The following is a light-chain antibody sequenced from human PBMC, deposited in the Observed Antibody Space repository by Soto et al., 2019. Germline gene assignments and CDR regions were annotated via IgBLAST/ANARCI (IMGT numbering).Light chain of an antibody. J-gene: IGLJ1*01. CDR3: GTWDSRLSDYV. V-gene: IGLV1-51*01. CDR1: SSNIGNNY. Sequence: QSVLTQPPSVSAAPGQKVTISCSGSSSNIGNNYVSWYQQLPGTAPKLLIYDNNKRPSGIPDRFSGSKSGTSATLGITGLQTGDEADYYCGTWDSRLSDYVFGNGTKVTV. CDR2: DNN.